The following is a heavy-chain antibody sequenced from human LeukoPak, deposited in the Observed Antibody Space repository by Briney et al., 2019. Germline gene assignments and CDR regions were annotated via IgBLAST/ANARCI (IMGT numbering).Heavy chain of an antibody. J-gene: IGHJ4*02. Sequence: GGSLRLSCAASGFTFSSYGIHWVRQAPGKGLEWVTLIWYDGSNKYYADFVKGRFTISRDNSKNTVYLQMNSLRAEDTAVYYCAREGGGALDYWGQGTLVTVSS. CDR2: IWYDGSNK. CDR3: AREGGGALDY. V-gene: IGHV3-33*01. D-gene: IGHD3-10*01. CDR1: GFTFSSYG.